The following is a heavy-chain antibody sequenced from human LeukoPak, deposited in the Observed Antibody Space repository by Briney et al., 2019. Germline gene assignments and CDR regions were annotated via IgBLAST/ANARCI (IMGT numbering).Heavy chain of an antibody. J-gene: IGHJ6*02. Sequence: PSETLSLTCTVSGGSISSYYWSWIRQPPGKGLEWIGYIYYSGSTNYNPSLKSRVTISVDTSKNQFSLKLSSVTAADTAVYYCARDSYCGGDCYWSLGYCGMDVWGQGTTVTVSS. D-gene: IGHD2-21*02. CDR2: IYYSGST. CDR1: GGSISSYY. CDR3: ARDSYCGGDCYWSLGYCGMDV. V-gene: IGHV4-59*01.